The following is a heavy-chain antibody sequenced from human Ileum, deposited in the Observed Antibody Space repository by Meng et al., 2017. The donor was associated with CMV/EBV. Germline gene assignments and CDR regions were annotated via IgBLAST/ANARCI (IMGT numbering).Heavy chain of an antibody. CDR3: AKLVQVWSSNDY. D-gene: IGHD2-8*02. CDR2: ISANGEQK. CDR1: GFTFSNYA. J-gene: IGHJ4*02. Sequence: GAFLKISCAASGFTFSNYAMRWVRQAPGRGLEWVSGISANGEQKHYADPMKGRFSASRDNSKNTLYLEMNGLQDEDSAVYYCAKLVQVWSSNDYWGRGTLVTVSS. V-gene: IGHV3-23*01.